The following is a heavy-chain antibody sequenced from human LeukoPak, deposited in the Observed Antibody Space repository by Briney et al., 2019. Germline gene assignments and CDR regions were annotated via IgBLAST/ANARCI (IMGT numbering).Heavy chain of an antibody. V-gene: IGHV3-15*01. D-gene: IGHD1-7*01. CDR1: GFTFSNAW. Sequence: KLGGSLRLSCAASGFTFSNAWMSWVRQAPGKGREWVGRIKSKTDGGTTDYAAPVKGRFTIPRDDSKNTLYLQMNSLKTEDTAVYYCTTDFLELWSYWGQGTLVTVSS. J-gene: IGHJ4*02. CDR3: TTDFLELWSY. CDR2: IKSKTDGGTT.